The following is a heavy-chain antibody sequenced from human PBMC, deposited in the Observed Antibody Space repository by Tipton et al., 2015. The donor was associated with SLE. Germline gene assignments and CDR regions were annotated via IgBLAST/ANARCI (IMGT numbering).Heavy chain of an antibody. CDR1: GFTFSSYE. CDR2: ISSSGSTI. D-gene: IGHD1-26*01. J-gene: IGHJ6*02. V-gene: IGHV3-48*03. Sequence: QLVQSGGGLVQPGGSLRLSCAASGFTFSSYEMNWVRQAPGKGLEWVSYISSSGSTIYYADSVKGRFTISRDNAKNSLYLQMNSLRAEDTAVYYCASRSPSDSGRYYYYGMDVWGQGTTVTVSS. CDR3: ASRSPSDSGRYYYYGMDV.